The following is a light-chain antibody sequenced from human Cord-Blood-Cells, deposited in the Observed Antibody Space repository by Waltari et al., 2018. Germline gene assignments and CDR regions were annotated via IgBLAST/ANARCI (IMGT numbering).Light chain of an antibody. Sequence: QSALTQPASVSGSPGQSITISCTGTSRDVGGYNYVPWYQQHPGKAPKLMIYHVSNRPSGVSNRFSGSKSGNTAYLTISGLQAEDEADYYCSSYTSSSTLVFGGGTKLTVL. CDR1: SRDVGGYNY. CDR3: SSYTSSSTLV. CDR2: HVS. J-gene: IGLJ2*01. V-gene: IGLV2-14*01.